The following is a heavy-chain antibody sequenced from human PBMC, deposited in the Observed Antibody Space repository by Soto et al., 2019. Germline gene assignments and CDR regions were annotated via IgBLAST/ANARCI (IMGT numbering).Heavy chain of an antibody. Sequence: GGSLRLSCAASGFTVSSNYMSWVRQAPGKGLEWVSVIYSGGSTYYADSVKGRFNISRDNSKNTLYLQMNSLRAEDTAEYYCARDQGRHGDYANYYSYYMDVWGKGTTVTVSS. D-gene: IGHD4-17*01. V-gene: IGHV3-66*01. CDR3: ARDQGRHGDYANYYSYYMDV. CDR1: GFTVSSNY. CDR2: IYSGGST. J-gene: IGHJ6*03.